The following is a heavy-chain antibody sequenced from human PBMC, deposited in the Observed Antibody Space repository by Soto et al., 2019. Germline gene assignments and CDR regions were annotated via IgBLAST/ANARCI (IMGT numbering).Heavy chain of an antibody. J-gene: IGHJ6*03. D-gene: IGHD3-10*02. CDR2: IYYSGST. CDR3: ASSVPTAYYYYFIDV. V-gene: IGHV4-59*12. CDR1: GGSISSYY. Sequence: SETLSLTCTVSGGSISSYYRSWIRQPPGKGLEWIGYIYYSGSTNYNPSLKSRVTISVDTSKNQFSLKLSSVTAADTAVYYCASSVPTAYYYYFIDVRAKGTTVTVSS.